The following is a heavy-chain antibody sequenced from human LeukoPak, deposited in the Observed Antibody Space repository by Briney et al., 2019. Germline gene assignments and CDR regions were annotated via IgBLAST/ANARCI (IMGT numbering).Heavy chain of an antibody. CDR2: IYYSGST. J-gene: IGHJ4*02. D-gene: IGHD6-19*01. CDR3: ARERGYSSRWYSDY. V-gene: IGHV4-59*01. CDR1: GGSMSSYY. Sequence: PSETLSLTCTVSGGSMSSYYWSWIRQPPGKGLEWIGYIYYSGSTNYNPSLKSRVTISVDTSKNQFSLKLTSVTAADTAVYYCARERGYSSRWYSDYWGQGTLVTVSS.